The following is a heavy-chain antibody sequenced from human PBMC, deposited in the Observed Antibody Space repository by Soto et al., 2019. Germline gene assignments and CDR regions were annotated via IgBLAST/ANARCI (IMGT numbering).Heavy chain of an antibody. CDR3: ARVRTPREWLQSLRFDGMDV. D-gene: IGHD5-12*01. J-gene: IGHJ6*02. CDR2: ISYDGSNK. Sequence: QVQLVESGGGVVQPGRSLRLSCAASGFTFSSYAMHWVRQAPGKGLEWVAVISYDGSNKYYADSVKGRFTISRDNSKNTLYLQMNSLRAEDTAVYYCARVRTPREWLQSLRFDGMDVWGQGTTVTVSS. CDR1: GFTFSSYA. V-gene: IGHV3-30-3*01.